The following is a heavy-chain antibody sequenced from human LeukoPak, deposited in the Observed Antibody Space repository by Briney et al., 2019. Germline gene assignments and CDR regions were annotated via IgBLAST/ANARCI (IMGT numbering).Heavy chain of an antibody. CDR3: ARRSGTYHAFDI. J-gene: IGHJ3*02. CDR2: FYYTGST. D-gene: IGHD1-26*01. Sequence: SETLSLTCTVSGGSISSNGYYWGWIRQPPGRGLEWIGSFYYTGSTFYSPSLKSRVTISVDTSKNQFSLKLSSVTAADTAVYYCARRSGTYHAFDIWGQGTMVTVSS. CDR1: GGSISSNGYY. V-gene: IGHV4-39*01.